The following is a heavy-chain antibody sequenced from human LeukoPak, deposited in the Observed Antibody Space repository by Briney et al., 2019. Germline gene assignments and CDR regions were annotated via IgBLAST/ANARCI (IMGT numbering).Heavy chain of an antibody. D-gene: IGHD1-26*01. V-gene: IGHV3-13*04. CDR2: IGSAGDT. CDR3: TRDSGSYYGGFDI. J-gene: IGHJ3*02. Sequence: GGSLTLSCAASGFAFSTYDRRWVRQARGKGLEWVWDIGSAGDTNYPASVEGRFPISRENAKNYLYLQLNSLTAGDTAVYYCTRDSGSYYGGFDIWGEGTMVTVPS. CDR1: GFAFSTYD.